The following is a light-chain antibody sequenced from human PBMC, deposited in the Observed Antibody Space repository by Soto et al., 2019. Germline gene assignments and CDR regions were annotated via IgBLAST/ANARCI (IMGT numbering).Light chain of an antibody. V-gene: IGKV1-17*01. CDR1: QSISNH. Sequence: DIQMTQSPASLSASVEDRVIITCRASQSISNHLNWYQQKPGKAPKLLIFAASSLQSGVPSRFSGSGSGTEFTLTISSLQPEDFATYYCQQLNSYPRTFGQGTRLDIK. J-gene: IGKJ5*01. CDR2: AAS. CDR3: QQLNSYPRT.